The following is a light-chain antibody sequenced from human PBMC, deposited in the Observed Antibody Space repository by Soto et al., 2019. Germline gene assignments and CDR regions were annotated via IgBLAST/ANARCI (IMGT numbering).Light chain of an antibody. J-gene: IGLJ2*01. CDR3: SSYTCSSTLL. V-gene: IGLV2-14*01. Sequence: QSVLTQPASVSGSPGQSITISCTGTSSDVGGYNYVSWYQQHPGKAPKLMIYEVSNRPSGVSNRFSGSKSGNTASRTISGLQAEDEADYYCSSYTCSSTLLVGGGTKVTVL. CDR1: SSDVGGYNY. CDR2: EVS.